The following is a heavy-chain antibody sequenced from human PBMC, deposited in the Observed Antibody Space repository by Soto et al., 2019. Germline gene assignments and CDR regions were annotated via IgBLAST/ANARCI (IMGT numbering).Heavy chain of an antibody. J-gene: IGHJ4*02. CDR3: ARVGLRYFDWPSDY. V-gene: IGHV1-18*01. CDR2: ISAYNGNT. CDR1: GYTFTSYG. Sequence: ASVKVSCKASGYTFTSYGSSWVRQAPGQGLEWMGWISAYNGNTNYAQKLQGRVTMTTDTSTSTAYMELRSLRSDDTAVYYCARVGLRYFDWPSDYWGQGTLVTVSS. D-gene: IGHD3-9*01.